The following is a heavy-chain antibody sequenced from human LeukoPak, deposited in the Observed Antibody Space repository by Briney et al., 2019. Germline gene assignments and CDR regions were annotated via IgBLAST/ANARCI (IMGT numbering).Heavy chain of an antibody. CDR2: ISGSGGGA. CDR3: AKPYSGLDNWFDP. D-gene: IGHD5-12*01. J-gene: IGHJ5*02. CDR1: GFTFSSYA. V-gene: IGHV3-23*01. Sequence: GGSLRLSCVVSGFTFSSYAMSWVRQAPGKGLEWVSAISGSGGGAYYADSVKGRVTISRDNSKSTLYLQMNNLRAEDTAVYYCAKPYSGLDNWFDPWGQGTLVTVSS.